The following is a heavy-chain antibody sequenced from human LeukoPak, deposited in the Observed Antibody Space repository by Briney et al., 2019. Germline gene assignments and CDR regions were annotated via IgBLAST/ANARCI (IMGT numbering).Heavy chain of an antibody. CDR2: INPNSGGT. CDR3: ARARAGYTLLDAFDI. CDR1: GYTFTSYD. J-gene: IGHJ3*02. D-gene: IGHD5-24*01. Sequence: ASVKVSCKASGYTFTSYDINWVRQATGQGLEWMGWINPNSGGTNYAQKFQGWVTMTRDTSISTAYMELSRLRSDDTAVYYCARARAGYTLLDAFDIWGQGTMVTVSS. V-gene: IGHV1-2*04.